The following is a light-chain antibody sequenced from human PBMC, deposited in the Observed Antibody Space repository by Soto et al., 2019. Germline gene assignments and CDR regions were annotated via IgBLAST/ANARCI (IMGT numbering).Light chain of an antibody. CDR3: CSYTSSSTPWV. CDR1: SSDVGAYYS. V-gene: IGLV2-8*01. CDR2: EVT. Sequence: QSVLTQPPSASGSPGQSVTISCTGTSSDVGAYYSVSWYQQHPGKAPKLMIYEVTERPSGVSDRFSGSKSGNTASLTISGLQAEDEADYYCCSYTSSSTPWVFGTGTKVTVL. J-gene: IGLJ1*01.